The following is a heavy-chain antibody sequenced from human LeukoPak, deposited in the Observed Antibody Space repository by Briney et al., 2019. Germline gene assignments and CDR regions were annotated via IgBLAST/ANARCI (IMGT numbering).Heavy chain of an antibody. CDR1: AFTSSSYA. CDR3: ARDSLSSSWYGRHYYYYYMDV. CDR2: TSSNGGST. Sequence: GGSLRLSCAASAFTSSSYAMHWVRQAPGKGLEYVSATSSNGGSTNYANSVKGRFTISRDNSKNTTYLQMGSLRAEDMAVYYCARDSLSSSWYGRHYYYYYMDVGGKGTTVTISS. J-gene: IGHJ6*03. D-gene: IGHD6-13*01. V-gene: IGHV3-64*01.